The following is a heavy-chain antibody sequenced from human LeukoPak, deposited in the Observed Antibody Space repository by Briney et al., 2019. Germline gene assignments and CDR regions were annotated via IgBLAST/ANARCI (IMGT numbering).Heavy chain of an antibody. CDR1: GYTFTGYH. D-gene: IGHD5-12*01. J-gene: IGHJ4*02. V-gene: IGHV1-2*02. CDR2: INPNSGGT. Sequence: ASVKVSCKASGYTFTGYHMHWVRQAPGQGLEWMGWINPNSGGTNYAQKFQGRVTMTRDTFISTAYMELSRLRSDDTAVYYCARDLRLRLMAVGYWGQGTLVTVSS. CDR3: ARDLRLRLMAVGY.